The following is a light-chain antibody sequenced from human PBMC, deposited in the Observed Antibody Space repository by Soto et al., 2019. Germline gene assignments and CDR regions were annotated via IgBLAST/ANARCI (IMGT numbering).Light chain of an antibody. CDR2: KAS. CDR3: QRFYAYPYT. CDR1: QNIATW. V-gene: IGKV1-5*03. J-gene: IGKJ2*01. Sequence: DIQLTQSPSTLSASVGDRVTITCRASQNIATWLAWYQQKPGKAPKLLIYKASTLESGVPSRFSGSGSGTEFTLTISTLQPDDFATYYCQRFYAYPYTFGQGTKREIK.